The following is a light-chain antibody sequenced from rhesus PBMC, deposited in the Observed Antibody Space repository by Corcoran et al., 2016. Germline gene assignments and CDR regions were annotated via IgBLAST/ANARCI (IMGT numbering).Light chain of an antibody. V-gene: IGLV2-32*02. Sequence: QAALTQPRSVSGSPGQSVSISCTGTSSDNGGYNYVSWYQQYPGTAPKLMIYEVSKRPSGVSDRLSGSKSGNTASLTISGLQTEDEADYYCSSYAGSNTYIFGVGTRLTVL. J-gene: IGLJ1*01. CDR2: EVS. CDR1: SSDNGGYNY. CDR3: SSYAGSNTYI.